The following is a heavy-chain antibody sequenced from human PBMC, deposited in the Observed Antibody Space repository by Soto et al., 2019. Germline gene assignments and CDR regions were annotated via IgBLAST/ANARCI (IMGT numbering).Heavy chain of an antibody. J-gene: IGHJ4*02. D-gene: IGHD2-8*01. V-gene: IGHV1-3*01. Sequence: QVQLVQSGAEVKKPGASVKVSCKASGYTFSSHATHWVRQAPGQRLEWMGWINGGNGDTKYSQKFQDRVTITRDTSARQANREISSLNSKDPAVYSFSRDRGQKVFYFDYWGQGTLVTV. CDR1: GYTFSSHA. CDR2: INGGNGDT. CDR3: SRDRGQKVFYFDY.